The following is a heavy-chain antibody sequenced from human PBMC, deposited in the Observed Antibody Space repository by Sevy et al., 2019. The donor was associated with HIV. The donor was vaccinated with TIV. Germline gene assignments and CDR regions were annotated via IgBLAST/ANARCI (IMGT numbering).Heavy chain of an antibody. CDR3: EIEGGGEGGDH. D-gene: IGHD2-21*01. J-gene: IGHJ4*02. Sequence: GGSLRLPCAASGFSYSSYGMHWVRQAPGKGLEWVAYIQYDGSNKDYADSVKGRFTISRDNSKNTLDLQMNSLRVEDTAVYYCEIEGGGEGGDHWGQGTLVTVSP. CDR1: GFSYSSYG. CDR2: IQYDGSNK. V-gene: IGHV3-30*02.